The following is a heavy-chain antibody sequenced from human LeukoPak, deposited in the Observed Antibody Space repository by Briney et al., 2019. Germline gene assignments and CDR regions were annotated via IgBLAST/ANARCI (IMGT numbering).Heavy chain of an antibody. CDR2: IKQDGSEK. V-gene: IGHV3-7*01. D-gene: IGHD3-3*01. Sequence: GGSLRLSCAASGFTFSSYWMSWVRQAPGKGLEWVANIKQDGSEKYYVDSVKGRFTISRDNARDSLYLQMNSLRAEDTAVYYCARIGGGRYFGVIIPYYFDYWGQGTLVTVSS. CDR1: GFTFSSYW. CDR3: ARIGGGRYFGVIIPYYFDY. J-gene: IGHJ4*02.